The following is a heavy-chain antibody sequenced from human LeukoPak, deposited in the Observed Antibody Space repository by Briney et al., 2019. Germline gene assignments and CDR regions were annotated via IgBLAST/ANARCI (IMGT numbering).Heavy chain of an antibody. D-gene: IGHD6-13*01. V-gene: IGHV1-2*06. CDR3: ARVASIRAAAGTVGRADAFDI. CDR1: GYTFTGYY. Sequence: ASVKVSCKASGYTFTGYYMHWVRQAPGQGLEWMGRINPNSGGTNYAQKFQGRVTMTRDTSISTAYMELSGLRSDDTAVYYCARVASIRAAAGTVGRADAFDIWGQGTMVTVSS. CDR2: INPNSGGT. J-gene: IGHJ3*02.